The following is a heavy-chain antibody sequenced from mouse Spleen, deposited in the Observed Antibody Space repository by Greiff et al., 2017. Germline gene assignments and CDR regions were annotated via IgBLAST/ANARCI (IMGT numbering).Heavy chain of an antibody. D-gene: IGHD2-4*01. CDR3: ARERATMITTGSFAY. CDR1: GFSLTSYG. J-gene: IGHJ3*01. Sequence: VQRVESGPGLVQPSQSLSITCTVSGFSLTSYGVHWVRQSPGKGLEWLGVIWSGGSTDYNAAFISRLSISKDNSKSQVFFKMNSLQADDTAIYYCARERATMITTGSFAYWGQGTLVTVSA. CDR2: IWSGGST. V-gene: IGHV2-2*01.